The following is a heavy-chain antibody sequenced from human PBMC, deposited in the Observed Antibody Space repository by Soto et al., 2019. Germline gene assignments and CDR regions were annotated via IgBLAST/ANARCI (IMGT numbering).Heavy chain of an antibody. D-gene: IGHD3-3*01. CDR3: ARSARGTTSGVAPWGMDV. CDR2: ISGFSGNT. V-gene: IGHV1-18*01. J-gene: IGHJ6*02. CDR1: GYTFDSYG. Sequence: QLVQSGPEVKKPGASVKVSCKASGYTFDSYGMSWVRQAPGQGLEWMGWISGFSGNTMFAESVQGRLTMTTDKSTKTAYMELRSLKSDDTAMYYCARSARGTTSGVAPWGMDVCGQGTKVIV.